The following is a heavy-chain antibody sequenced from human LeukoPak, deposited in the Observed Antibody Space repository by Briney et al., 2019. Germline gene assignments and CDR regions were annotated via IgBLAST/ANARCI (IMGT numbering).Heavy chain of an antibody. CDR1: GFTFSSYA. Sequence: GGSLRLSCAASGFTFSSYAMSWVRQAPGKGLEWVSAISGSGGSTYYADSVKGRFTISRDNSKNTLYLQMNSLRAEDTAVYYCARTLAPYYDFWSGSFDYWGQGTLVTVSS. CDR2: ISGSGGST. CDR3: ARTLAPYYDFWSGSFDY. V-gene: IGHV3-23*01. J-gene: IGHJ4*02. D-gene: IGHD3-3*01.